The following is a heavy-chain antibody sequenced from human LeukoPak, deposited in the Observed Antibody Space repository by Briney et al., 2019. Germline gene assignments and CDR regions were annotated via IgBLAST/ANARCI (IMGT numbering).Heavy chain of an antibody. CDR3: ARDDGERRSYGMDV. J-gene: IGHJ6*02. Sequence: SETLSLTCTVSGGSMSPYHWGWIRQPPGKGLEWTGYIYYSGSTNYNPSLKSRLTMSVDTSKNYFSLKLSSVTAADTAVYYCARDDGERRSYGMDVWGQGTTVTVSS. CDR2: IYYSGST. CDR1: GGSMSPYH. V-gene: IGHV4-59*12. D-gene: IGHD4-17*01.